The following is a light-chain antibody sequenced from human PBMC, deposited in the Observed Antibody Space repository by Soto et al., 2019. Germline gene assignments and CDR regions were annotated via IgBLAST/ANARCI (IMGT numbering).Light chain of an antibody. CDR2: NNN. Sequence: QLVLTQPPSASATPGQRVTISCSGSSSNIGSHTVNWYQQLPGTAPTLLIYNNNQRPSGVPDRFSGSKSGTSASLAISGLQSEDETNYYCAAWDDSLTGWVFGGGTKLTVL. V-gene: IGLV1-44*01. CDR1: SSNIGSHT. CDR3: AAWDDSLTGWV. J-gene: IGLJ3*02.